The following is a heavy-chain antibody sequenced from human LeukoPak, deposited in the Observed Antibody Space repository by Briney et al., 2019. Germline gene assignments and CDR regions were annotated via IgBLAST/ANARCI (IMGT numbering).Heavy chain of an antibody. CDR1: GFTYTDYW. D-gene: IGHD5-18*01. Sequence: GGSLRLSCVVSGFTYTDYWMHWFRQAPGKGPVWVSRINPDGTIIDYADSVKGRFRISRDNAKNLLYLQMNGLRADDTAVYYCAKDLSWNTADRWGQGILVPVSS. V-gene: IGHV3-74*01. CDR2: INPDGTII. J-gene: IGHJ5*02. CDR3: AKDLSWNTADR.